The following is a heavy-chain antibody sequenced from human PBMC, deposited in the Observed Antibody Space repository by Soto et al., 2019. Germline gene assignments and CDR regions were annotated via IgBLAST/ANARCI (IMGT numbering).Heavy chain of an antibody. CDR3: AHTLWFGEFPDFDY. CDR1: GFSLSTSGVG. Sequence: QITLKESGPTLVKPTQTLTLTCTFSGFSLSTSGVGVGWIRQPPGKALEWLALIYWDDDKRYSPSLKSRLTITKETSKNQVVLTMTNMDPVDTATYYCAHTLWFGEFPDFDYWGQGTLVTVSS. CDR2: IYWDDDK. J-gene: IGHJ4*02. V-gene: IGHV2-5*02. D-gene: IGHD3-10*01.